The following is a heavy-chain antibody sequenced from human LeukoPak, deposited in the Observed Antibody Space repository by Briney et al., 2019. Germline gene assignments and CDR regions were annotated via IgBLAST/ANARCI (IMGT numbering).Heavy chain of an antibody. CDR2: IYSDSST. CDR1: GFTVSTNY. V-gene: IGHV3-66*02. J-gene: IGHJ4*02. D-gene: IGHD2-2*01. Sequence: GGSLRLSCAASGFTVSTNYMSWVRQAPGKGLEWVSVIYSDSSTYYADSVKGRFTISRDNSKNTLYLQMNSLRAEDTAVYYCARGSSSTSCFDYWGQGTLVTVSS. CDR3: ARGSSSTSCFDY.